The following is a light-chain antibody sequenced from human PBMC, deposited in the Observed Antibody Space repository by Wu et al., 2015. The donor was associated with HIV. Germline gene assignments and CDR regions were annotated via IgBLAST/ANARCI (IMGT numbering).Light chain of an antibody. J-gene: IGKJ3*01. Sequence: DIQMTQSPSSLSASVGDRVTITCRASQAIGSSLAWYQQRPGKVPELLLFGASRLESGVPSRFSGDKSGTQYTLTISSLQPEDFATYYCQQYSNVPRTFGPGTKVDI. CDR3: QQYSNVPRT. V-gene: IGKV1-NL1*01. CDR1: QAIGSS. CDR2: GAS.